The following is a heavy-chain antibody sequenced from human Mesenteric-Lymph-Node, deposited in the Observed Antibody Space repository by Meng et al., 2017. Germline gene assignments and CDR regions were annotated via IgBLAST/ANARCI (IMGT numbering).Heavy chain of an antibody. Sequence: ASVQVSCKVSGYTLTELSMHWVRQAPGKGLEWMGGFDPEDGETIYAQKFQGRVTMTEDTSTDTAYMELSSLRSEDTAVYYCATDQYYYDSSGTMTYYFDYWGQGTLVTVSS. CDR1: GYTLTELS. J-gene: IGHJ4*02. D-gene: IGHD3-22*01. CDR3: ATDQYYYDSSGTMTYYFDY. CDR2: FDPEDGET. V-gene: IGHV1-24*01.